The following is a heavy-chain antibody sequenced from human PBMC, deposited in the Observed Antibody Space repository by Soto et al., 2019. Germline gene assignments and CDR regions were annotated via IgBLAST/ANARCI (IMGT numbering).Heavy chain of an antibody. Sequence: SSGKLSCKASGGTFSSYALSWVRQAPGQGLEWMGGIIPIFGTANYAQKFQGRVTITADESTSTAYMELSRLRSEDTAVYYCARDRPVGNWFDPWRQGTLVTVSS. J-gene: IGHJ5*02. V-gene: IGHV1-69*13. CDR3: ARDRPVGNWFDP. CDR1: GGTFSSYA. CDR2: IIPIFGTA.